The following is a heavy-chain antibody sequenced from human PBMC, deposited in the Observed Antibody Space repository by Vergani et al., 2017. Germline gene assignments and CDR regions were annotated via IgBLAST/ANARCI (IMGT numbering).Heavy chain of an antibody. CDR1: GGTFSSYT. D-gene: IGHD3-16*01. Sequence: QVQLVQSGAEVKKPGSSVKVSCKASGGTFSSYTVTWVRQAPGQGLAWMGRIIPILGIPNYAQKLQGRVTITADKSTNTAYMEPSSLRSEDTAVYYCARDRGTRTYGLDVWGQGTTVTVSS. J-gene: IGHJ6*02. CDR3: ARDRGTRTYGLDV. V-gene: IGHV1-69*08. CDR2: IIPILGIP.